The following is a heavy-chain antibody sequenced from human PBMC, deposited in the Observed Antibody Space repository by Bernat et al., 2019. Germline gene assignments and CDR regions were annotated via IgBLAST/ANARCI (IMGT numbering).Heavy chain of an antibody. CDR1: GFTFSSYG. CDR3: AKDLMEEYCTNSVCYYYYGMDV. Sequence: QVQLVESGGGVVQPGRSLRLSCAASGFTFSSYGMHWVRQAPGKGLEWVAVISYDGSNKYYADSVKGRFTISRDNSKNTLYLQMNSLRAEDTAVYYCAKDLMEEYCTNSVCYYYYGMDVWGQGTTVTVSS. CDR2: ISYDGSNK. D-gene: IGHD2-8*01. V-gene: IGHV3-30*18. J-gene: IGHJ6*02.